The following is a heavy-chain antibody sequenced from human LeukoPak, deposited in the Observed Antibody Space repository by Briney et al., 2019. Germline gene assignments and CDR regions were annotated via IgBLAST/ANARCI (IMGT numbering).Heavy chain of an antibody. V-gene: IGHV3-74*01. CDR1: GFTFSDYW. Sequence: GGSLRLSCAASGFTFSDYWMHWVRHVPGKGLVWVSRINPDGSDTNYADSVKGRFTISRDNSKNTLYLQMNSLRAEDTAVYYCARDDHCSGGSCYSGFFDYWGQGTLVTVSS. CDR3: ARDDHCSGGSCYSGFFDY. J-gene: IGHJ4*02. D-gene: IGHD2-15*01. CDR2: INPDGSDT.